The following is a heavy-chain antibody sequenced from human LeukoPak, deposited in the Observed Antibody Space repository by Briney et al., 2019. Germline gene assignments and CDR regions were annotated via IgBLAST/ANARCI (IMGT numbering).Heavy chain of an antibody. D-gene: IGHD2-2*01. Sequence: PSETLSLTCAVYGGSFSGYYWSWIRQPPGKGLEWIGEINHSGSTNYNPSLKSRVTISVDTSKNQFSLKLSSVTAADTAVYYCARGVTVVPAATAHYFDYWGQGTLVTASS. CDR1: GGSFSGYY. J-gene: IGHJ4*02. CDR2: INHSGST. CDR3: ARGVTVVPAATAHYFDY. V-gene: IGHV4-34*01.